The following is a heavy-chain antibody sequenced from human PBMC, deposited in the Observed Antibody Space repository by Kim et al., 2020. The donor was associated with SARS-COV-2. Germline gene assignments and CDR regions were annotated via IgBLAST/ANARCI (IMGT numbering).Heavy chain of an antibody. CDR2: FDPEDAET. CDR1: GYTLTELS. V-gene: IGHV1-24*01. Sequence: ASVKVSCKVSGYTLTELSMHWVRQAPGKGLEWMGGFDPEDAETIYAQKFQGRVTMTEDTSTDTAYMELSSLRSEDTAVYYCATSKAVAGPTEWFDPWGQGTLVTVSS. D-gene: IGHD6-19*01. CDR3: ATSKAVAGPTEWFDP. J-gene: IGHJ5*02.